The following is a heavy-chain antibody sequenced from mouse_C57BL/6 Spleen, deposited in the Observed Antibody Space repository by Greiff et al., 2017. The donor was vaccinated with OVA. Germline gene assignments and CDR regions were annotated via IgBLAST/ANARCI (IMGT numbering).Heavy chain of an antibody. CDR2: IYPRSGNT. Sequence: VQLQQSGAELARPGASVKLSCKASDYTFTSYGISWVKQRTGQGLEWIGEIYPRSGNTYYNEKFKGKATLTADKSSSTAYMELRSLTSEDSAVYFCARDGGYPRFAYWGQGTLVTVSA. J-gene: IGHJ3*01. V-gene: IGHV1-81*01. D-gene: IGHD2-2*01. CDR3: ARDGGYPRFAY. CDR1: DYTFTSYG.